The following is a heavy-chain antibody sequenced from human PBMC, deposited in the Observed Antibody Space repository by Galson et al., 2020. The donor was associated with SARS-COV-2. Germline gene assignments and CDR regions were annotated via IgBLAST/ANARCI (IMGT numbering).Heavy chain of an antibody. Sequence: ASVKVSCKASGYTFTGYYMHWVRQAPGQGLEWMGWINPNSGGTNYAQKFQGWVTMTRDTSISTAYMELSRLRSDDTAVYYCARVMADRSIAAPSYGMDVWGQGTTVTVSS. V-gene: IGHV1-2*04. CDR1: GYTFTGYY. CDR2: INPNSGGT. CDR3: ARVMADRSIAAPSYGMDV. D-gene: IGHD6-6*01. J-gene: IGHJ6*02.